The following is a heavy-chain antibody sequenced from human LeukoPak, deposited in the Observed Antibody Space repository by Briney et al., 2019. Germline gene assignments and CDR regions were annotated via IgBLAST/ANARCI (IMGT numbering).Heavy chain of an antibody. CDR2: IKPDGSDK. CDR1: GFTFSGYW. D-gene: IGHD5-18*01. V-gene: IGHV3-7*04. J-gene: IGHJ4*02. CDR3: ARDRIQLWSHDY. Sequence: GGSLRLSCAASGFTFSGYWMSWVRQAPGKGLEWVANIKPDGSDKYYVDSVKGRFTISRENAKNSLYLHMNSLRAEDTAVYYCARDRIQLWSHDYWGQGTLVTVSS.